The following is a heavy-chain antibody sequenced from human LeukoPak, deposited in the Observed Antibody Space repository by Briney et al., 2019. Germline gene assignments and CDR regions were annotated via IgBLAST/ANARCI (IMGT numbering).Heavy chain of an antibody. CDR3: AKDLPAAYFDY. D-gene: IGHD2-2*01. CDR1: GFTFSNYG. V-gene: IGHV3-30*02. Sequence: GGSLRLSCAASGFTFSNYGMHWVRQAPGKGLEWVAFIRNDGSTKFYADSVKGRFTISRDKSENTLYLQMNSLRAEDTAVYYCAKDLPAAYFDYWGQGTLVTVSS. J-gene: IGHJ4*02. CDR2: IRNDGSTK.